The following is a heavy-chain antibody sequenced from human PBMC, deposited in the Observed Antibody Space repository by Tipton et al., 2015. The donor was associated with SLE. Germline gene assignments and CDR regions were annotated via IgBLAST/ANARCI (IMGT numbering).Heavy chain of an antibody. V-gene: IGHV4-4*09. Sequence: TLSLTCTVSGGAISSYYWSWIRQPPGKGLEWIGHIYTSGSTNYNPSLKSRVTISVDTSKNQFSLKLSSVTAADTAVYYCARGELGAILYGMDVWGQGTMVTVSS. CDR1: GGAISSYY. D-gene: IGHD6-13*01. CDR3: ARGELGAILYGMDV. J-gene: IGHJ6*02. CDR2: IYTSGST.